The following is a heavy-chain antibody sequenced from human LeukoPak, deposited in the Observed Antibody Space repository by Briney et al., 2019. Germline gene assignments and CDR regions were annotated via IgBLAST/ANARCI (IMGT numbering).Heavy chain of an antibody. J-gene: IGHJ5*02. CDR1: GGSISSSSYY. V-gene: IGHV4-39*07. CDR2: IYYSGST. Sequence: SETLSLTCTVSGGSISSSSYYWGWIRQPPGKGLEWIGSIYYSGSTYYNPSLKSRVTISVDTSKNQFSLKLSSVTAANTAVYYCARDGHSSSWYAALLFDPWGQGTLVTVSS. CDR3: ARDGHSSSWYAALLFDP. D-gene: IGHD6-13*01.